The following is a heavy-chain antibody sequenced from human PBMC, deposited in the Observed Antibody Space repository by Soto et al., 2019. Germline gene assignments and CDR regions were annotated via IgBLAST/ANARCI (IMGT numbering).Heavy chain of an antibody. Sequence: GGSLRLSCAASGFPFNNYAMHWVRQAPGNGLEWVAVIWHDGSNEHYADSVKGRFRIARDNSNNTLYLQMNSLRGEDTAVYYCAKKWRIWATDWYFDLWGRGTLVNVSS. CDR2: IWHDGSNE. D-gene: IGHD3-16*01. V-gene: IGHV3-33*06. CDR3: AKKWRIWATDWYFDL. J-gene: IGHJ2*01. CDR1: GFPFNNYA.